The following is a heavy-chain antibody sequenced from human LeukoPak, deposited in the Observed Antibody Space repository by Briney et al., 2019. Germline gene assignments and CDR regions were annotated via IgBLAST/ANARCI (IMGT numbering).Heavy chain of an antibody. J-gene: IGHJ1*01. CDR2: ISSSGGST. V-gene: IGHV3-23*01. CDR1: GFTFSSYA. CDR3: ATPAAGPGAEYSLY. Sequence: PGGSLRLSCAASGFTFSSYAMSWVRQAPGKGLEWVSTISSSGGSTYYADSVKGRFTTSRDNAKNSLDLQMNSLKVEDTAVYYCATPAAGPGAEYSLYWGQGTLVIVSS. D-gene: IGHD6-13*01.